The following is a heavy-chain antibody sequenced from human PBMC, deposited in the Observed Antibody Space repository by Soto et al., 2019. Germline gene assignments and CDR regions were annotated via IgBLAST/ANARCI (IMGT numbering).Heavy chain of an antibody. V-gene: IGHV3-23*01. J-gene: IGHJ4*02. CDR3: AKVIVAWELLNAFDS. CDR2: IRGRGGTT. Sequence: EVQLLESGGGLVQPGGSLRLSCAASGFSFSSYAMGWVHQAPGKGLEGVSGIRGRGGTTYYADSVKGRFTISRDNSKNALYLQMDSLRAEDTAIYYCAKVIVAWELLNAFDSWGQGTLVTVSS. D-gene: IGHD1-26*01. CDR1: GFSFSSYA.